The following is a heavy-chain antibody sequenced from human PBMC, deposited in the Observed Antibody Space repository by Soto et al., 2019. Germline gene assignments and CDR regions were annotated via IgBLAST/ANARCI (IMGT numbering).Heavy chain of an antibody. CDR1: STYITIFCC. CDR3: AKEWGSSWFGQTGMDV. D-gene: IGHD6-13*01. CDR2: VYQSGSG. V-gene: IGHV4-4*02. J-gene: IGHJ6*02. Sequence: TLSLNCSVTSTYITIFCCWPSVCQSPGKGPEWIGEVYQSGSGNYTPSLKSRVSMSVDTTKNQFSLTLSSVTAADTAVYYCAKEWGSSWFGQTGMDVWGQGTTVT.